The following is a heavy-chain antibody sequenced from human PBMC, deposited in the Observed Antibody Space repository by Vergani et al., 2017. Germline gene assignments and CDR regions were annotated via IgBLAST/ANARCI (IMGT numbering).Heavy chain of an antibody. CDR2: IRSKNDGGTA. D-gene: IGHD2-2*02. Sequence: VQLVEYGGGLVKPGGSLRLSCAASGFTFSDYYMSWIRQAPGKGLEWIGRIRSKNDGGTADYAAPLKGRFTISRDDSKDSAFLLVNNLKTEDTAVYFCYTDYHDYWGQGTLVTVSS. CDR3: YTDYHDY. V-gene: IGHV3-15*01. J-gene: IGHJ4*02. CDR1: GFTFSDYY.